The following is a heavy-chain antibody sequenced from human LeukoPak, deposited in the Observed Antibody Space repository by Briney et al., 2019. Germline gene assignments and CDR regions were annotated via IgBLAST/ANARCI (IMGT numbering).Heavy chain of an antibody. CDR3: ASSPAANHYYFDY. CDR2: ISAYNGNT. Sequence: ASVKVSCKASGYTFTSYGISWVRQAPGQGLEWMGWISAYNGNTNYAQKLQGRVTITTDESTSTAYMELSSLRSEDTAVYYCASSPAANHYYFDYWGQGTLVTVSS. V-gene: IGHV1-18*01. D-gene: IGHD2-2*01. J-gene: IGHJ4*02. CDR1: GYTFTSYG.